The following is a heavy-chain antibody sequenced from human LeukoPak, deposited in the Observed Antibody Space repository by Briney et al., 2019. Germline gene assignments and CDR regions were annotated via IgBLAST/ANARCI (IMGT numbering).Heavy chain of an antibody. Sequence: SETLSLTCTVSGGSISSYYWNWIRQPPGKGLEWIGYIYFSGSTNYNPSLKGRVTISVDTSKNQFSLNLSSVTAADTAVYYCARDWNDSSGYGGFEIWGQGTMVTVSS. CDR2: IYFSGST. V-gene: IGHV4-59*01. J-gene: IGHJ3*02. CDR3: ARDWNDSSGYGGFEI. D-gene: IGHD3-22*01. CDR1: GGSISSYY.